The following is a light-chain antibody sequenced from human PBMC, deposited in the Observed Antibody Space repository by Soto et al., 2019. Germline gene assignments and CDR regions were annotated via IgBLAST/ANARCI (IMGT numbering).Light chain of an antibody. V-gene: IGLV2-8*01. Sequence: QSALTQPPSASGSPGQSVTISCTGTSSDVGAYKYVSWYQQYPGKAPKLMIYEVTKRPSGVPDRFSGSKSGNTASLTVSGLQDEYEADYYCTSYVGNDIWVFGGGTKRTVL. CDR2: EVT. CDR3: TSYVGNDIWV. CDR1: SSDVGAYKY. J-gene: IGLJ3*02.